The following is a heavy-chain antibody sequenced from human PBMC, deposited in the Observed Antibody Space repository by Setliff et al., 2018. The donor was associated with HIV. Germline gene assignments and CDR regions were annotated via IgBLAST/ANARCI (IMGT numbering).Heavy chain of an antibody. CDR1: GYSLPSYG. CDR3: ARYLGGNEFDV. CDR2: ISTHNGDT. Sequence: ASVKVSCKASGYSLPSYGFSWVRQAPGQGLERVGWISTHNGDTSYAQKVQGRVTMTTDTLTMTTYMELTSLRSDDTAVYYCARYLGGNEFDVWGQGTKVTVSS. D-gene: IGHD3-10*01. J-gene: IGHJ3*01. V-gene: IGHV1-18*01.